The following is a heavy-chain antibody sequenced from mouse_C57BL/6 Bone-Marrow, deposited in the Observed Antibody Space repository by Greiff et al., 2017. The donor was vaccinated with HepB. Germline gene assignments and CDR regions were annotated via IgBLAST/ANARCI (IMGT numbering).Heavy chain of an antibody. Sequence: VQLQQSGAELMKPGASVKLSCKASGYTFTGYWIEWVKQRPGHGLEWIGEILTGSGSTNYNEKFKGKATFTADTSSNTVYMQISSLTTEDSAIYYCAGWPPLYYFDYWGQGTPLTVSS. CDR1: GYTFTGYW. J-gene: IGHJ2*01. CDR3: AGWPPLYYFDY. V-gene: IGHV1-9*01. CDR2: ILTGSGST.